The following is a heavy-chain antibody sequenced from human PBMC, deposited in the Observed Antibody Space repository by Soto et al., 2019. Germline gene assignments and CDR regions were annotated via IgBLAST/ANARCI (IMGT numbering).Heavy chain of an antibody. D-gene: IGHD6-13*01. V-gene: IGHV4-34*02. Sequence: QVQLQQWGAGLLKPSETLSLTCSVDGGSFSTYFWTWVRQPPGKGLEWIGEINQSGSSSYNPSLESRVSIPGETSKKQFSLKLSSVTAADTACYYFARERRVGGGYSSSWYDYFDSWGQGTLVTVSS. J-gene: IGHJ4*02. CDR1: GGSFSTYF. CDR2: INQSGSS. CDR3: ARERRVGGGYSSSWYDYFDS.